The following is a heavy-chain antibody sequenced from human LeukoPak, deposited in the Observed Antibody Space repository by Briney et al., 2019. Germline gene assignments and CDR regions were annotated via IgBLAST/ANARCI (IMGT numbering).Heavy chain of an antibody. V-gene: IGHV3-21*01. Sequence: GGSLRLSCAASGVTFSNYSMNWVRQAPGKGLEWVSSISNSGTYMYYADSVKGRFTISRDNAKNSLYLQMNSLRAEDTAVYYCARRYCSSTNCFAFDYWGQGTLVTVSS. CDR1: GVTFSNYS. D-gene: IGHD2-2*01. CDR2: ISNSGTYM. CDR3: ARRYCSSTNCFAFDY. J-gene: IGHJ4*02.